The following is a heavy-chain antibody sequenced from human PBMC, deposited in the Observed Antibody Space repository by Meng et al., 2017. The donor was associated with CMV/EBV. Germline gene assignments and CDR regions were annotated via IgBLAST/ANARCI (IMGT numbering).Heavy chain of an antibody. CDR3: AREYGGWCDP. CDR1: GGSFSGYY. J-gene: IGHJ5*02. CDR2: IKQHGSEK. D-gene: IGHD3-16*01. V-gene: IGHV3-7*01. Sequence: GGSLRLSCAVYGGSFSGYYWSWVRQAPGKGLEWVANIKQHGSEKYYVDSVKGRFTISRDDAKNSLYLQMNSLRVEDTAVYYCAREYGGWCDPWGQGTLVTVSS.